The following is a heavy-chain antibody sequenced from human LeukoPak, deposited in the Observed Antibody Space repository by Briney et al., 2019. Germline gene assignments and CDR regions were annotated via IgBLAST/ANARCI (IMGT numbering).Heavy chain of an antibody. CDR1: GYTFTGYY. CDR3: AIWTFWFGESNLGYFDL. CDR2: INPNSGGT. V-gene: IGHV1-2*02. Sequence: ASVKVSCKASGYTFTGYYMHWVRQAPGQGLEWMGWINPNSGGTNYAQKFQGRVTMTRDTSISTAYMELSRLRSDDTAVYYCAIWTFWFGESNLGYFDLWGRGTLVTVSS. D-gene: IGHD3-10*01. J-gene: IGHJ2*01.